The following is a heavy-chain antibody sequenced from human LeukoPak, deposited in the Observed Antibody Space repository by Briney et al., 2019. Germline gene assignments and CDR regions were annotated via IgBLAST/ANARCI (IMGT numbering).Heavy chain of an antibody. V-gene: IGHV3-23*01. CDR2: ISGSGGST. Sequence: PGGSLRLSCAASGFTFSSYAMSWVRQAPGKGLEWVSAISGSGGSTYYADSVKGRFTISRDNSKNTLYLQMNSLRAEDTAVYYCAKEKQQLGNYYYYGMDVWGQGTTVTVSS. CDR3: AKEKQQLGNYYYYGMDV. CDR1: GFTFSSYA. J-gene: IGHJ6*02. D-gene: IGHD6-13*01.